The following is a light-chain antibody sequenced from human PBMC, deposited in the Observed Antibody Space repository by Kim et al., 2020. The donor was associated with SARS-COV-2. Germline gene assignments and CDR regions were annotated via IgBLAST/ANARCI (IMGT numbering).Light chain of an antibody. Sequence: DFQMTQSPSSLSASIGDRVTMTCRASNDVGSYLAWYQQKVGKPPKLLIYAATSLQSGVPSRFSGTGYGTDFTLTISSLQPEDVATYYCQRYAGAPLTFGGGTKVDIK. V-gene: IGKV1-27*01. J-gene: IGKJ4*01. CDR3: QRYAGAPLT. CDR2: AAT. CDR1: NDVGSY.